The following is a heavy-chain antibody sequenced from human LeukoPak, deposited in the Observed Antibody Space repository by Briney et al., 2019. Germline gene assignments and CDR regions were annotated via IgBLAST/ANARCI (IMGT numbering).Heavy chain of an antibody. CDR2: IKSKTDGGTT. CDR1: GFTFSSYW. V-gene: IGHV3-15*01. J-gene: IGHJ6*03. Sequence: PGGSLRLSCAASGFTFSSYWMSWVRQAPGKGLEWVGRIKSKTDGGTTDYAAPVKGRFTISRDDSKNTLYLQMNSLKTEDTAVYYCTTVGIAARTYGYYYYMDVWGKGTTVTVSS. D-gene: IGHD6-6*01. CDR3: TTVGIAARTYGYYYYMDV.